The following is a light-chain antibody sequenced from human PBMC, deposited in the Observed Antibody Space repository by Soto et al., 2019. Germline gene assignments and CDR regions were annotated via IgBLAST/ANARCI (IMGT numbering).Light chain of an antibody. J-gene: IGKJ1*01. CDR1: QSISSW. CDR3: QQYNSYWT. Sequence: DIQMTQSPSTLSSSVGYRFTITCRASQSISSWLAWYQQKPGKAPKLLIYDASSLESGVPSRFSGSGSGTEFTLTISSLQPDDFATYYCQQYNSYWTFGQGTKVDI. V-gene: IGKV1-5*01. CDR2: DAS.